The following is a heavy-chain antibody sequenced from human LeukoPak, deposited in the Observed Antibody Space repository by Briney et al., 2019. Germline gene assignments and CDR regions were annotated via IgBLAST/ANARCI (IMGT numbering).Heavy chain of an antibody. CDR3: AKDEKRGYYDSSGFDY. CDR2: ISGSGGST. Sequence: PGGSLRLPCAASGFTFSSYAMSWVRQAPGKGLEWVSAISGSGGSTYYADSVKGRFTISRDNSKNTLYPQMNSLRAEDTAVYYCAKDEKRGYYDSSGFDYWGQGTLVTVSS. D-gene: IGHD3-22*01. V-gene: IGHV3-23*01. J-gene: IGHJ4*02. CDR1: GFTFSSYA.